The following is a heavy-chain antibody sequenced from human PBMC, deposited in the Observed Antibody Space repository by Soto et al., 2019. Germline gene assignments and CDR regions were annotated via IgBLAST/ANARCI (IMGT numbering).Heavy chain of an antibody. CDR3: ARGAHYSSPFRWFDP. V-gene: IGHV4-31*03. Sequence: TSETLSLTCTVSGGSISSGGYYWGWIRQHPGKGLEWIGYIYYSGSTYYNPSLKSRVTISVDTSKNQFSLKLSSVTAADTAVYYCARGAHYSSPFRWFDPWGQGTLVTVSS. CDR2: IYYSGST. J-gene: IGHJ5*02. CDR1: GGSISSGGYY. D-gene: IGHD6-13*01.